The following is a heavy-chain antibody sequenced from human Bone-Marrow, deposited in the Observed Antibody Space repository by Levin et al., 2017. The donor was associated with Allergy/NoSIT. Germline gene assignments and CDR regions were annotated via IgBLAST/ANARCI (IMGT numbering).Heavy chain of an antibody. CDR1: GFTFSSYA. V-gene: IGHV3-30*04. J-gene: IGHJ4*02. CDR3: ARASSGWYAGVGY. CDR2: ISYDGSNK. Sequence: SCAASGFTFSSYAMHWVRQAPGKGLEWVAVISYDGSNKYYADSVKGRFTISRDNSKNTLYLQMNSLRAEDTAVYYCARASSGWYAGVGYWGQGTLVTVSS. D-gene: IGHD6-19*01.